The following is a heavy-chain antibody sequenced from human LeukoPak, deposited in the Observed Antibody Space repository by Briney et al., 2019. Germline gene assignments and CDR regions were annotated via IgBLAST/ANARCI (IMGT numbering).Heavy chain of an antibody. V-gene: IGHV1-46*01. Sequence: ASVKVSCKASGYTFTSYYMHWVRQAPGQGLEWMGIINPSGGSTSYAQKFQGRVTMTRDTFTSTVYMELSSLRSEDTAVYYCARDDASTYYYDSSGYYPDAFDIWGQGTMVTVSS. CDR2: INPSGGST. D-gene: IGHD3-22*01. CDR3: ARDDASTYYYDSSGYYPDAFDI. J-gene: IGHJ3*02. CDR1: GYTFTSYY.